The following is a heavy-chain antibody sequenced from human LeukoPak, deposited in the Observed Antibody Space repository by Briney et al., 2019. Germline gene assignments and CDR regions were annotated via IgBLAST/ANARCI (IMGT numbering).Heavy chain of an antibody. CDR1: GYTFITYG. V-gene: IGHV1-18*01. CDR2: ISVYNGNT. CDR3: ARAYYYDSSDFYQDY. J-gene: IGHJ4*02. D-gene: IGHD3-22*01. Sequence: ASVKVSCKASGYTFITYGISWVRQAPGQGLEWMGWISVYNGNTNFAQKLQGRVTLTTDTPTSAAYMELRSLRSDDTAVYYCARAYYYDSSDFYQDYWGQGTLVTVSS.